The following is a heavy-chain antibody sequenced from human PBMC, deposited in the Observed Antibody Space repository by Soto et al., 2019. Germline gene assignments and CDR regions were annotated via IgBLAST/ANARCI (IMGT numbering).Heavy chain of an antibody. CDR2: IYYSGST. CDR3: ARHLDYYGSGSYYFPFEY. D-gene: IGHD3-10*01. J-gene: IGHJ4*02. V-gene: IGHV4-39*01. Sequence: PSETLSLTCTVSGGSISSSSYYWGWIRQPPGKGLEWIGSIYYSGSTYYNPSLKSRVTISVDTSKNQFSLKLSSVTAADTAVYYCARHLDYYGSGSYYFPFEYWGQGTLVTVSS. CDR1: GGSISSSSYY.